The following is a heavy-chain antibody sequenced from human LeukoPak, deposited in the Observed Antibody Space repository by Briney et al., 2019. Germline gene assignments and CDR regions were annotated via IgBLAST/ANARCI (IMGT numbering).Heavy chain of an antibody. CDR2: ISSNGGST. J-gene: IGHJ4*02. D-gene: IGHD3-3*01. CDR1: GFTFSSYA. Sequence: GGSLRLSCAASGFTFSSYAMHWVRQAPGKGLEYVSAISSNGGSTYYANSVKGRFTISRDNSKNTLYLQMGSLRAEDMAVYYCATSFGVVNPFDYWGQGTLVTVSS. V-gene: IGHV3-64*01. CDR3: ATSFGVVNPFDY.